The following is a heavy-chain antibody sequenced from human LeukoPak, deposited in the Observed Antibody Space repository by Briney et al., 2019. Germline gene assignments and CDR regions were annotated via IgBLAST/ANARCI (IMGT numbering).Heavy chain of an antibody. V-gene: IGHV4-39*07. Sequence: SETLSLTCTVSGGSISSSSYYWGWIRQPPGKGLEWIGSIYYSGSTYYNPSLKSRVTISVDTSKNQFSLKLSSVTAADTAVYYCARRSGWRYAFDIWGQGTMVTVSS. CDR1: GGSISSSSYY. CDR2: IYYSGST. CDR3: ARRSGWRYAFDI. D-gene: IGHD6-19*01. J-gene: IGHJ3*02.